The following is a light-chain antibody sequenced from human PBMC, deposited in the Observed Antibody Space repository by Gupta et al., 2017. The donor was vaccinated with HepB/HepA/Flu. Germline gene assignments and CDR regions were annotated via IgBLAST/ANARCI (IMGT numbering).Light chain of an antibody. V-gene: IGLV2-23*02. Sequence: QSVLTQPASMSGSPGPSITISCTGTSSNIGNYNLVSWYQHHPGKAPKLLIHEVNKRPSGVSHRFSGSKSGTTASLTIAPLQAEDEAAYYCCSFAGGAAFVLFGGGTRLTVL. CDR3: CSFAGGAAFVL. CDR2: EVN. J-gene: IGLJ2*01. CDR1: SSNIGNYNL.